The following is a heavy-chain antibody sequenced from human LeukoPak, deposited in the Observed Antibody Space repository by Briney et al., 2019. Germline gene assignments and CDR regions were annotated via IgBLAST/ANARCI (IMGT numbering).Heavy chain of an antibody. J-gene: IGHJ4*02. Sequence: GGSLRLSCAASGFTVSSNYMSWVRQAPGKGLEWVSVIYSGGSTYYADSVKGRFTISRHNSKNTLYLQMSNLRAEDTAVYYCARAPEWLIFDYWGQGTLVTVSS. CDR1: GFTVSSNY. D-gene: IGHD6-19*01. V-gene: IGHV3-53*04. CDR2: IYSGGST. CDR3: ARAPEWLIFDY.